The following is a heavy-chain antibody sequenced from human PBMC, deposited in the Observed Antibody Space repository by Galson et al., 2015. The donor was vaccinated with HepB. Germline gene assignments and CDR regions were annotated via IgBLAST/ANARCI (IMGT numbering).Heavy chain of an antibody. CDR3: AKVSLLLGY. CDR2: IRYDGNNE. J-gene: IGHJ4*02. V-gene: IGHV3-30*02. Sequence: SLRLSCAASGFTFRSYGMHWVRQAPGKGLEWVAFIRYDGNNEYYADSVKGRFTISRDDSKNTLYLQMSGLRPEDTAVYYCAKVSLLLGYWGQGTLVTVSS. CDR1: GFTFRSYG.